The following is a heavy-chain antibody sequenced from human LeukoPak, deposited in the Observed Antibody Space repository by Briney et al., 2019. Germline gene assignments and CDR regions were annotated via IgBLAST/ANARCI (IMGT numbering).Heavy chain of an antibody. CDR1: GFTFSAYA. V-gene: IGHV3-64*01. CDR3: ARGGGGDCSGGGCLNHYFDY. D-gene: IGHD2-15*01. J-gene: IGHJ4*02. CDR2: ISSNGGST. Sequence: GGSLRLSCAASGFTFSAYAMHWVRQAPGKGLEYVSAISSNGGSTYYANSVKGRFIISRDNSKNTLYLQMGSLRAEDVAVYYCARGGGGDCSGGGCLNHYFDYWGQGTLVTVSS.